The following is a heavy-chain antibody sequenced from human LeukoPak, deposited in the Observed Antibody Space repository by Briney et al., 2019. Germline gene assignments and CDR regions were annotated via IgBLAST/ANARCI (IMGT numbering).Heavy chain of an antibody. V-gene: IGHV4-4*07. CDR2: IYTSGST. CDR1: GGSISSYY. CDR3: ARDSGRRLRWYNWYDP. Sequence: PSETLSLTCTVSGGSISSYYWSWIRQPPGKGLEWIGRIYTSGSTNYNPSLKSRVTMSVDTSKNQFSLKLSSVTAADTAVYYCARDSGRRLRWYNWYDPWGQGTLVTVSS. J-gene: IGHJ5*02. D-gene: IGHD4-23*01.